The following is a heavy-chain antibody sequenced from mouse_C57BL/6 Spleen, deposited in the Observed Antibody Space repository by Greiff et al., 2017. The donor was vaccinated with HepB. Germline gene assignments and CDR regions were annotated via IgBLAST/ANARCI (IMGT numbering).Heavy chain of an antibody. J-gene: IGHJ3*01. CDR3: ARSIWDQAWFAY. D-gene: IGHD4-1*01. Sequence: QVHVKQSGAELARPGASVKLSCKASGYTFTSYGISWVKQRTGQGLEWIGEIYPRSGNTYYNEKFKGKATLTADKSSSTAYMELRSLTSEDSAVYFCARSIWDQAWFAYWGQGTLVTVSA. CDR2: IYPRSGNT. CDR1: GYTFTSYG. V-gene: IGHV1-81*01.